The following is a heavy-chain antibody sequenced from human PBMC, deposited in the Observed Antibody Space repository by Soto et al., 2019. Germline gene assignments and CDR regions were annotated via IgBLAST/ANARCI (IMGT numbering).Heavy chain of an antibody. Sequence: QVQLVQSGAEVKKPGASVKISCKASGYTFTSYDINWVRQAAGQGLEWMGWMKPNSGNTGYAQKFQGRVTMTRDTSTNTAYMELSGLRSEDTAVYYCARSGYCPNGARYFGDFDYWGQGTLVTVSS. J-gene: IGHJ4*02. V-gene: IGHV1-8*01. D-gene: IGHD2-8*01. CDR1: GYTFTSYD. CDR2: MKPNSGNT. CDR3: ARSGYCPNGARYFGDFDY.